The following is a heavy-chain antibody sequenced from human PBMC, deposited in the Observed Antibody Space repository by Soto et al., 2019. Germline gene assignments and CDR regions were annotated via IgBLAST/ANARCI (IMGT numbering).Heavy chain of an antibody. CDR1: GYTFTSYG. CDR3: ARADFPHSSNWRYYYYYYGMDV. V-gene: IGHV1-18*01. Sequence: ASVKVSCKASGYTFTSYGISWVRQAPGQGLEWMGWISAYNGNTNYAQKLQGRVTMTTDTSTSTAYMELRSLRSDDTAVYYCARADFPHSSNWRYYYYYYGMDVWGQGTTVTVSS. CDR2: ISAYNGNT. J-gene: IGHJ6*02. D-gene: IGHD6-13*01.